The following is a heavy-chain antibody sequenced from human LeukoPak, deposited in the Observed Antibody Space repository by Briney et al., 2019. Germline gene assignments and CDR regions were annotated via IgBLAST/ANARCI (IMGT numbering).Heavy chain of an antibody. CDR1: GFTFNNYW. V-gene: IGHV3-74*01. J-gene: IGHJ5*02. CDR3: ARDKAYYYDSSGPNWFDP. D-gene: IGHD3-22*01. Sequence: GGSLRLSCAASGFTFNNYWMHWVRQAPGKGLVWVSRINTDGSTTTYADSVKGRFTISRDNAKNSLYLQMNSLRAEDTAVYYCARDKAYYYDSSGPNWFDPWGQGTLVTVSS. CDR2: INTDGSTT.